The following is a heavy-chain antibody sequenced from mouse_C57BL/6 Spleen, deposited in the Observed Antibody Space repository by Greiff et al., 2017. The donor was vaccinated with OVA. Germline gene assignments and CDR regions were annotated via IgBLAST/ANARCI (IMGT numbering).Heavy chain of an antibody. D-gene: IGHD2-5*01. CDR3: AREAYYSNYGYFDV. CDR2: IDPSDSYT. V-gene: IGHV1-50*01. CDR1: GYTFTSYW. J-gene: IGHJ1*03. Sequence: QVQLQQPGAELVKPGASVKLSCKASGYTFTSYWMQWVKQRPGQGLEWIGEIDPSDSYTNYNQKFKSKATLTVDKPSSTAYMQLSSLTSEDSAVYYCAREAYYSNYGYFDVWGTGTTVTVSS.